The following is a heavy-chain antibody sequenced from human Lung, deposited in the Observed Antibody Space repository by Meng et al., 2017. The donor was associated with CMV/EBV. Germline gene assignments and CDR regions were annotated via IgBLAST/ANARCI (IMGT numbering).Heavy chain of an antibody. CDR2: IYSGGST. CDR1: GFTVSSNY. D-gene: IGHD3-3*01. CDR3: ARETKYYSFWSGYEDYYYYGMDV. Sequence: GESLKISCAASGFTVSSNYMSWVRQAPGKGLEWVSVIYSGGSTYYADSVKGRFTISRDSSKNTLYPQMNSLRAEDTAVYYCARETKYYSFWSGYEDYYYYGMDVWGQGTTVXVSS. J-gene: IGHJ6*02. V-gene: IGHV3-66*02.